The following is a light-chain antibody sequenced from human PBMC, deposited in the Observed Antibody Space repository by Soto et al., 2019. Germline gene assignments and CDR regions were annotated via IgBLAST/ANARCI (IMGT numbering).Light chain of an antibody. V-gene: IGLV2-8*01. J-gene: IGLJ2*01. CDR3: AAWDDSLNGSVV. CDR2: EVT. Sequence: QSALTQPPSASGSPGQSVIISCTGTSSDVGGYNFVSWFQQHPGKAPKLMIYEVTKRPSGVPDRFSGSKSGNTASLTVSGLQAEDEADYYCAAWDDSLNGSVVFGGGTKLTVL. CDR1: SSDVGGYNF.